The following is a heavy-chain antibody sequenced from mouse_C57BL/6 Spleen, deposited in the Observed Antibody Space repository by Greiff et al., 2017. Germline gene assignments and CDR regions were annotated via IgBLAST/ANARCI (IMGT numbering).Heavy chain of an antibody. CDR2: INPYNGGT. CDR1: GYTFTDYY. J-gene: IGHJ2*01. CDR3: ARIYYDYDPYYFDD. D-gene: IGHD2-4*01. V-gene: IGHV1-19*01. Sequence: VQLQQSGPVLVKPGASVKMSCKASGYTFTDYYMNWVKPSHGTSLEWIGVINPYNGGTRYNQKFKGKATLTVDKSSSTAYMELNSLTSEDSAVYYCARIYYDYDPYYFDDWGQGTTLTVSS.